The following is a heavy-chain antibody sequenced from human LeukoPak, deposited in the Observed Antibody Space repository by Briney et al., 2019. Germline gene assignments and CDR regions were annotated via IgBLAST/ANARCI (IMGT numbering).Heavy chain of an antibody. J-gene: IGHJ3*02. CDR3: ASGSYDAFGI. Sequence: GRSLRLSCAASGFTFSSYAVHWVRQAPGKGLEWVAIISYDGSNKFYSDSVKGRFTISRDNSKNTLYLQMNSLRAEDRAVYHCASGSYDAFGIWGQGTMVTVSS. V-gene: IGHV3-30*04. CDR1: GFTFSSYA. CDR2: ISYDGSNK.